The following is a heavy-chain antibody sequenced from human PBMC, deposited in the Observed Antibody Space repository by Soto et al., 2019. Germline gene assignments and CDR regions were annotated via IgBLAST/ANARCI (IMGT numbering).Heavy chain of an antibody. CDR3: ARQDYSNYRGGMDV. V-gene: IGHV5-51*01. J-gene: IGHJ6*02. CDR1: GYSFTIHW. D-gene: IGHD2-2*01. CDR2: IYPSDSDI. Sequence: RGESLKISCKTSGYSFTIHWIAWVRQMPGKGLEWMGIIYPSDSDIRYRPSFQGQVTISVDKSISTAYLQWSSLKASDTATYYCARQDYSNYRGGMDVWGQGTTVTVSS.